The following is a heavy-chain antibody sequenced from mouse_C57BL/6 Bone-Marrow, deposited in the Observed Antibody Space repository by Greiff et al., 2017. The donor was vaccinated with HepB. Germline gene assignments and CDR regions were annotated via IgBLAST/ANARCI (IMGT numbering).Heavy chain of an antibody. V-gene: IGHV1-81*01. CDR1: GYTFTSYG. CDR2: IYPRSGNT. J-gene: IGHJ1*03. D-gene: IGHD1-1*01. CDR3: ARGTYGSSYGRYFDV. Sequence: QVQLQQSGAELARPGASVKLSCKASGYTFTSYGISWVKQRTGQGLEWIGEIYPRSGNTYYNEKFKGKATLTADKSSSTAYMELRSLTSEDSAVYFWARGTYGSSYGRYFDVWGTGTTVTVSS.